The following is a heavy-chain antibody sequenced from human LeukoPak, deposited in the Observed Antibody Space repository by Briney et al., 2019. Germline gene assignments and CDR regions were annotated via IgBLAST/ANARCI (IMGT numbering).Heavy chain of an antibody. CDR3: AQLPPGGVRANWFDP. V-gene: IGHV3-23*01. D-gene: IGHD2-8*01. CDR2: ISGSGGST. CDR1: GFAFSSYA. J-gene: IGHJ5*02. Sequence: GGSLRLSCAASGFAFSSYAMSWVRQAPGKGLEWVSAISGSGGSTYYADSMKGRFTISRDNSKNTLYLQMNSLRAEDTAVYYCAQLPPGGVRANWFDPWGQGTLVTVSS.